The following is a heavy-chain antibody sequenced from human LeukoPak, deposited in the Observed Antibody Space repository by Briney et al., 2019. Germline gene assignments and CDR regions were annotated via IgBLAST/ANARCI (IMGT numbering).Heavy chain of an antibody. CDR2: IYYTGST. Sequence: PSETLSLTCTVSGDSIGYYYWSWIRQPPGKGLEWIGYIYYTGSTDYNPSLKSRVTISVDTSKNQFSLKLSSVTAADTAVYYCAREIRDGYKPYYYYYYMDVWGKGTTVTVSS. J-gene: IGHJ6*03. V-gene: IGHV4-59*12. D-gene: IGHD5-24*01. CDR1: GDSIGYYY. CDR3: AREIRDGYKPYYYYYYMDV.